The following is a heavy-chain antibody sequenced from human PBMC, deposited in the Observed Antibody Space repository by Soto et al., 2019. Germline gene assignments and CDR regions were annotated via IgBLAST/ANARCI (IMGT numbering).Heavy chain of an antibody. D-gene: IGHD3-10*01. CDR2: IYYSGST. CDR1: GGSISSSSYY. J-gene: IGHJ5*02. Sequence: SETLSLTCTVSGGSISSSSYYWGWIRQPPGKGLEWIGSIYYSGSTYYNPSLKSRVTISVDTSKNQFSLKLSSVTAADTAVYYCARHVALRITMVRGVILHNWFDPWGQGTLVTVSS. V-gene: IGHV4-39*01. CDR3: ARHVALRITMVRGVILHNWFDP.